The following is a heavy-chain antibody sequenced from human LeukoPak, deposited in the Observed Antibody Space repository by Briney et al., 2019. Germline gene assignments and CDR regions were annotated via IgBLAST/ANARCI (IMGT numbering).Heavy chain of an antibody. CDR3: ARDSYSSSSEFGIDY. Sequence: PSETLSLTCTVSGGSISSSSYYWGWIRQPPGKGLEWIGSIYYSGSTYYSPSLKSRVTISVDTSKNQFSLKLSSVTAADTAVYYCARDSYSSSSEFGIDYWGQGTLVTVSS. CDR1: GGSISSSSYY. V-gene: IGHV4-39*07. CDR2: IYYSGST. J-gene: IGHJ4*02. D-gene: IGHD6-6*01.